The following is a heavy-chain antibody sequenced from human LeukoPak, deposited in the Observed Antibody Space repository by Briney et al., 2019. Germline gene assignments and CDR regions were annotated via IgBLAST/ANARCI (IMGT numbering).Heavy chain of an antibody. CDR2: INPNSGGT. D-gene: IGHD4-17*01. CDR3: ARLDYGDYSAYFDY. Sequence: ASVKVSCKASGYTFTGYHMHWVRQAPGQGLEWMGWINPNSGGTNYAQKFQGWVNITRDTSISTAYMELCRLRSDDTAVYYCARLDYGDYSAYFDYWGQGTLVTVSS. V-gene: IGHV1-2*04. J-gene: IGHJ4*02. CDR1: GYTFTGYH.